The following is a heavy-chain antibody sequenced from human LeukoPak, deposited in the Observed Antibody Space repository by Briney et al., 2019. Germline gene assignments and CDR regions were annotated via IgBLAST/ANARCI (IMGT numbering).Heavy chain of an antibody. Sequence: GRSLRLSCAASGFTFSSYGMHWVRQAPGKGLEWVAVITYGGSNKYYADSVKGRFTISRDNAKNSLYLQMNSLRDEDTAVYYCARAPMSIAAAGTGLNWSQGTLVTVSS. CDR1: GFTFSSYG. V-gene: IGHV3-30*03. CDR2: ITYGGSNK. CDR3: ARAPMSIAAAGTGLN. D-gene: IGHD6-13*01. J-gene: IGHJ1*01.